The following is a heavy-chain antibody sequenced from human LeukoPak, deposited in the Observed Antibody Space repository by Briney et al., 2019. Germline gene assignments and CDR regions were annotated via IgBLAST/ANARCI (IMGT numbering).Heavy chain of an antibody. CDR3: ARGQEHCSSTSCYWGHYYFDY. D-gene: IGHD2-2*01. V-gene: IGHV3-64*01. J-gene: IGHJ4*02. CDR2: ISSNGGST. CDR1: GFTFSSYA. Sequence: PGGSLRLSCAASGFTFSSYAMHWVRQAPRKGLEYVSAISSNGGSTYYANSVKGRFTISRDNSKNTLYLQMGSLRAEDMAVYYCARGQEHCSSTSCYWGHYYFDYWGQGTLVTVSS.